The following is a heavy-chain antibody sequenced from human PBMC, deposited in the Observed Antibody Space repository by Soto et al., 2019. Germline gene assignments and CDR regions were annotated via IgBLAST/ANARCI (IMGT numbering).Heavy chain of an antibody. J-gene: IGHJ6*02. Sequence: ASVKVSCKASGYTFTSYGISWVRQAPGQGLEWMGWISAYNGNTNYAQKLQGRVTMTTDTSTSTAYMELRSLRSDDTAVYYCARDLYDILTGYYAVPYGMDVRGQGTTVTVSS. CDR3: ARDLYDILTGYYAVPYGMDV. CDR2: ISAYNGNT. V-gene: IGHV1-18*01. CDR1: GYTFTSYG. D-gene: IGHD3-9*01.